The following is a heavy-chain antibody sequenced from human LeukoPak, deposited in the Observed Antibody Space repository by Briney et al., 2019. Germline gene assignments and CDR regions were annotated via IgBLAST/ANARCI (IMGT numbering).Heavy chain of an antibody. CDR2: ISSSSSYI. CDR3: ARAAPYCGGDCYFDY. Sequence: GGSLRLSCAASGFTFSSYSMNWVRQGPGEGLGWVSSISSSSSYIYYADSVKGRFTISRDNAKNSLYLQMNSLRAEDTAVYYCARAAPYCGGDCYFDYWGQGTLVTVSS. V-gene: IGHV3-21*01. CDR1: GFTFSSYS. J-gene: IGHJ4*02. D-gene: IGHD2-21*02.